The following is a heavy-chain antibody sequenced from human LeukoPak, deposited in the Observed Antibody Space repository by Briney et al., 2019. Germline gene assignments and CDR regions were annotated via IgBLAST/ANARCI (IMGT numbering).Heavy chain of an antibody. Sequence: GGSLRLSCAASGFTVSSNYMSWVRQAPGKGLELVSVIYSGGSTYYADSVKGRLTISRDNSKNTLYLQINSLRAEDTAVYYCARENSGWTEDGYFDYWGQGTLVTVSS. J-gene: IGHJ4*02. CDR2: IYSGGST. D-gene: IGHD6-19*01. V-gene: IGHV3-53*01. CDR1: GFTVSSNY. CDR3: ARENSGWTEDGYFDY.